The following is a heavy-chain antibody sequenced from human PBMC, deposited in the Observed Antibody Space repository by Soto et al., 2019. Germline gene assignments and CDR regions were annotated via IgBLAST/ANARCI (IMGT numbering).Heavy chain of an antibody. CDR1: GFTFSSYA. CDR3: VKEGTAMADY. CDR2: ISSNGGST. J-gene: IGHJ4*02. V-gene: IGHV3-64D*08. D-gene: IGHD5-18*01. Sequence: PGGSLRLSCAASGFTFSSYAMHWVRQAPGKGLEYVSAISSNGGSTYYADSVKGRFTISRDNSKNTLYLQMSSLRAEDTAVYYCVKEGTAMADYWGQGTLVTVSS.